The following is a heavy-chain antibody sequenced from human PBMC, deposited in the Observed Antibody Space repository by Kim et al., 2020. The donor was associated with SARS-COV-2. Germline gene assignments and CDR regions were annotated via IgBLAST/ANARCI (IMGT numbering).Heavy chain of an antibody. CDR3: AGSDFWSGYRFDY. D-gene: IGHD3-3*01. CDR2: IDNSGRT. J-gene: IGHJ4*03. V-gene: IGHV4-59*11. Sequence: SETLSLTCTISGGSINSHSWSWIRQSPGKGLEWIGYIDNSGRTNYNSSLKSRVTISRDTSKSQFSLSLHSVTAVDAAVYYCAGSDFWSGYRFDYWGQGSLVTVSS. CDR1: GGSINSHS.